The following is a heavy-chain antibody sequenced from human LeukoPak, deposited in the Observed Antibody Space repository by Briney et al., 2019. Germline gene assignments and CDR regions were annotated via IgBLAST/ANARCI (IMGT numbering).Heavy chain of an antibody. J-gene: IGHJ4*02. V-gene: IGHV4-59*08. CDR3: ARGILTGGAFDY. Sequence: SETLSLTCTVSGGSTSSYYWSWIRQPPGKGLEWIGYIYYSGSTNYNPSLKSRVTISVDTSKNQFSLKLSPVTAADTAVYYCARGILTGGAFDYWGQGTLVTVSS. D-gene: IGHD3-9*01. CDR1: GGSTSSYY. CDR2: IYYSGST.